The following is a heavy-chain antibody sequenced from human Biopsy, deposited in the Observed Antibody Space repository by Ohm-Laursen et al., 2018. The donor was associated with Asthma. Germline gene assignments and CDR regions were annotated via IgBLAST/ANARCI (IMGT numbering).Heavy chain of an antibody. D-gene: IGHD3-3*01. V-gene: IGHV3-11*04. J-gene: IGHJ4*02. CDR3: ARDVMEWYLPAFDF. CDR1: GFSFSDYA. CDR2: ISRANPWTDSTI. Sequence: SLRLSCAASGFSFSDYAMSWVRQAPGKGLEWVAYISRANPWTDSTIYYADSVKGRFTISRDNAKDLLYLQMNSLRPDDTAVYYCARDVMEWYLPAFDFWGQGTLVTVSS.